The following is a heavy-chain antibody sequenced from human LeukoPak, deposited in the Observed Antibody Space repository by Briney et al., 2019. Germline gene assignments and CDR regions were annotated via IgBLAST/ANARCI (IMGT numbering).Heavy chain of an antibody. CDR3: ARSGRSDFWSGYPIDY. CDR2: ISSNGGST. D-gene: IGHD3-3*01. J-gene: IGHJ4*02. CDR1: GFTFSSYA. Sequence: GGSLRLSCAASGFTFSSYAMHWVRQAPGKGLEYVSAISSNGGSTYYGNSVKGRFTISRDNSKNTLYLQMGSLRAEDMAVYYCARSGRSDFWSGYPIDYWGQGTLVTVSS. V-gene: IGHV3-64*01.